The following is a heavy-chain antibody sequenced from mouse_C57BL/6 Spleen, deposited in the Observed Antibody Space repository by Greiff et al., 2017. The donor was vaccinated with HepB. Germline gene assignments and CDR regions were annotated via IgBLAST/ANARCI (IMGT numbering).Heavy chain of an antibody. J-gene: IGHJ4*01. CDR2: INPNNGGT. CDR3: ASGGYGSSYDYYAMDY. V-gene: IGHV1-26*01. D-gene: IGHD1-1*01. Sequence: EVQLQQSGPELVKPGASVKISCKASGYTFTDYYMNWVKQSHGKSLEWIGDINPNNGGTSYNQKFKGKATLTVDKSSSTAYMELRSLTSEDSAVYYCASGGYGSSYDYYAMDYWGQGTSVTVSS. CDR1: GYTFTDYY.